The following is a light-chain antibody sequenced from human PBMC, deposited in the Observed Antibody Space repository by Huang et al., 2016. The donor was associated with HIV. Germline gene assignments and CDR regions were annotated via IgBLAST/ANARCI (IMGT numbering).Light chain of an antibody. CDR2: AAS. J-gene: IGKJ1*01. CDR1: QSVGSD. V-gene: IGKV3-15*01. CDR3: QQHNSWPRT. Sequence: EIVMTQSPATLSVSPRERATLSCRASQSVGSDLAWYQQRRGQATRLLIYAASARASGIPARFGGSGSGTEFTLTVSSLQSEDFAVYYCQQHNSWPRTFGQGTRV.